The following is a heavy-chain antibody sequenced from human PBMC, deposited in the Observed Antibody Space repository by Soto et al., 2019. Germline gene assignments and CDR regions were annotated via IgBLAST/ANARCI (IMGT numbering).Heavy chain of an antibody. D-gene: IGHD2-2*01. Sequence: QVQLVQSGAEVKKPGSSVKVSCKASGGTFSSYAISWVRQAPGQGLEWVGGIIPISETTNYAQKFQGRVTITADESKSTAYMELSSLRSEDTAVYYCATSQGSSTSLEIYYYYYYGMDVWGQGTTVTVSS. CDR2: IIPISETT. CDR3: ATSQGSSTSLEIYYYYYYGMDV. V-gene: IGHV1-69*01. J-gene: IGHJ6*02. CDR1: GGTFSSYA.